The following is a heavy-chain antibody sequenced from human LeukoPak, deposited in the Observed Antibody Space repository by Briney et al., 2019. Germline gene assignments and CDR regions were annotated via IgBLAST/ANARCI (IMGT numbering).Heavy chain of an antibody. CDR3: ARETLDVLDF. CDR1: GFTISGDS. V-gene: IGHV3-30*04. Sequence: PGTSVRLSCTASGFTISGDSMHWLPQAPGKGLQGVAHISFDGSYKYYADSVKGRFTIYRDNSTNTLYLQMKSLRTEDRDLFSCARETLDVLDFWGQGTLVTVSS. CDR2: ISFDGSYK. J-gene: IGHJ3*01.